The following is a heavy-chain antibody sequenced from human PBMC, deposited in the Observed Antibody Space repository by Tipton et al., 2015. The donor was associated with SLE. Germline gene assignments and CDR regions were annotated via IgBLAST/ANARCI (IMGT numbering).Heavy chain of an antibody. CDR1: GGSISNYY. V-gene: IGHV4-59*01. CDR3: ARIGEFMAARYYFDY. CDR2: IYYSGST. Sequence: LRLSCTVSGGSISNYYWSWIRQPPGKGLEWIGYIYYSGSTNYNPSLKSRVTISVDTSKNQFSLSLSSVTAADTAVYYCARIGEFMAARYYFDYWGQGTLVTVSS. D-gene: IGHD6-6*01. J-gene: IGHJ4*02.